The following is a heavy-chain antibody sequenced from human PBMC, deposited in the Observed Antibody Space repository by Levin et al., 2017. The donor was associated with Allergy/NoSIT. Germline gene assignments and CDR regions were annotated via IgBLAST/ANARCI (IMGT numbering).Heavy chain of an antibody. V-gene: IGHV1-69*13. CDR2: IIPIFGTA. J-gene: IGHJ4*02. CDR1: GGTFSSYA. Sequence: SVKVSCKASGGTFSSYAISWVRQAPGQGLEWMGGIIPIFGTANYAQKFQGRVTITADESTSTAYMELSSLRSEDTAVYYCARQRSPDTAMVENWGQGTLVTVSS. CDR3: ARQRSPDTAMVEN. D-gene: IGHD5-18*01.